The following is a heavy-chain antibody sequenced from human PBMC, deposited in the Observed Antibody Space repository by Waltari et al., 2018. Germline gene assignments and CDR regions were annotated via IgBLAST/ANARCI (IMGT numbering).Heavy chain of an antibody. CDR2: IYHSGST. CDR3: ARLRIAAAGLFDY. D-gene: IGHD6-13*01. CDR1: GYSISSGYY. V-gene: IGHV4-38-2*01. Sequence: QVQLQESGPGLVKPSETLSLTCAVSGYSISSGYYWGWIRQPPGKGLEWIGSIYHSGSTYYNPSLKSRVTISVDTSKNQFSLKLSSVTAADTAVYYCARLRIAAAGLFDYWGQGTLVTVSS. J-gene: IGHJ4*02.